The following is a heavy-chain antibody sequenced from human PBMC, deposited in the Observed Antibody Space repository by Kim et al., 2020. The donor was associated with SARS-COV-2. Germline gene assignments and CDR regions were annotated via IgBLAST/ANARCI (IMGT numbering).Heavy chain of an antibody. J-gene: IGHJ4*02. CDR1: GGSISGYY. D-gene: IGHD6-13*01. CDR3: ARDFGRCWYRIDY. CDR2: IDYSGST. Sequence: SETLSLTCTVSGGSISGYYWTWIRQPPGQGLEWIGHIDYSGSTDYNPSLKSRVTVSVDTSKNQFFLILSSVTAADTAVYYCARDFGRCWYRIDYWGQGT. V-gene: IGHV4-59*13.